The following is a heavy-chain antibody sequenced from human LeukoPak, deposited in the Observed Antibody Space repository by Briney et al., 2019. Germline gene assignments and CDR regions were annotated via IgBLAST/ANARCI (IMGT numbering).Heavy chain of an antibody. J-gene: IGHJ3*02. CDR2: ISAYNGNT. CDR3: ARDGDSYSSSYDAFDI. CDR1: GYTFTSYG. Sequence: VASVKVSCKASGYTFTSYGISWVRQAPGQGLEWMGWISAYNGNTNYAQKLQGRVTMTTDTSTSTAYMELRSLRSDDTAVYYCARDGDSYSSSYDAFDIWGQGTMVTVSS. D-gene: IGHD6-13*01. V-gene: IGHV1-18*01.